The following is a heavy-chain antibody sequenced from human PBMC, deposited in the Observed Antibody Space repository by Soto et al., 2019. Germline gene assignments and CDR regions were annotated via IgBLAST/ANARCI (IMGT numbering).Heavy chain of an antibody. D-gene: IGHD2-15*01. CDR1: GFTFSTYD. J-gene: IGHJ4*02. CDR3: ARDRDGDEDFDS. Sequence: GGSLRLSCAASGFTFSTYDMNWVRQAPGKGLEWISFISGTSPTTSYVDSVRGRFTISRDDARNSLYLLMNSLRDDDTAVYYCARDRDGDEDFDSWGQGTLVTVSS. CDR2: ISGTSPTT. V-gene: IGHV3-48*02.